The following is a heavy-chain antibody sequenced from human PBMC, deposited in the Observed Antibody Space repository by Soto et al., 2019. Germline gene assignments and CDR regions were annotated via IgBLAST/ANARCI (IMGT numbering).Heavy chain of an antibody. CDR2: MNPNSGNT. J-gene: IGHJ4*02. Sequence: ASVKVSCKASGYTFTSYDINWVRQATGQGLEWMGWMNPNSGNTGYAQKFQGRVTMTRNTSISTAYMELSSLRSEETAVYYCARVVSGWYTELVNWGQGTLVTVSS. V-gene: IGHV1-8*01. CDR1: GYTFTSYD. CDR3: ARVVSGWYTELVN. D-gene: IGHD6-19*01.